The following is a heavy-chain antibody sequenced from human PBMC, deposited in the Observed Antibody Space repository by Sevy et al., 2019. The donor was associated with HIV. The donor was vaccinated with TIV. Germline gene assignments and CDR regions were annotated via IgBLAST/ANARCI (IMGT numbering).Heavy chain of an antibody. D-gene: IGHD3-22*01. V-gene: IGHV3-23*01. CDR1: GFTFSSYA. J-gene: IGHJ4*02. CDR3: AKEGQGEYYDSSGSFDY. Sequence: GGSLRLSCAASGFTFSSYATSWVRQAPGKGLERVSSISGSGSFTYYADSVKGHFTISRDNSKNTLYLQMTSLRAEDTAVYYCAKEGQGEYYDSSGSFDYWGQGTLVTVSS. CDR2: ISGSGSFT.